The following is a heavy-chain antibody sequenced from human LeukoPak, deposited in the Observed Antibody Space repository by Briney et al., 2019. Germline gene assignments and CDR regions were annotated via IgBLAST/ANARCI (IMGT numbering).Heavy chain of an antibody. CDR1: GGTFSSSA. CDR3: ARDQGLTAPPPYGLDV. Sequence: SVKVSCKTSGGTFSSSAITWVRQAPGQGLAWMGRIIPVLNITTYAQKFQGSVTITADTSTSTVYVELSSLRSEETAVYYCARDQGLTAPPPYGLDVWGQGTTVIVSS. J-gene: IGHJ6*02. CDR2: IIPVLNIT. V-gene: IGHV1-69*04. D-gene: IGHD5-18*01.